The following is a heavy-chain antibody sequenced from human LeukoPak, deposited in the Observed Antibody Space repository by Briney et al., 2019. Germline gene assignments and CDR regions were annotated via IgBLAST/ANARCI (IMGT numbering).Heavy chain of an antibody. V-gene: IGHV3-66*01. D-gene: IGHD3-3*01. CDR1: GFTVSSNY. J-gene: IGHJ6*02. CDR3: ARETATYCDFWSGSEYYGMDV. Sequence: GGSLRLTCAASGFTVSSNYMSWVRQAPGKGLEWVSVIYSGGSTYYADSVKGRFTISRDNSKNTLYLQMNSLRAEDTAVYYCARETATYCDFWSGSEYYGMDVWGQGTTVTVSS. CDR2: IYSGGST.